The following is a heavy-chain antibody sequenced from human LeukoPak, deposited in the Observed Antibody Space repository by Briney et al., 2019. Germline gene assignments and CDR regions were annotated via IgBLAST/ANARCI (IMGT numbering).Heavy chain of an antibody. V-gene: IGHV3-30*02. Sequence: PSGTLSLTCAVSGGSISSSNWWSWVRQPPGKGLEWVAFIPYDGNSEYYADSVKGRFTISRDNSKNTLYLQMNSLRTEDTALYYCAKDEGGPTVSDYWGQGTLVTVSS. CDR1: GGSISSSN. J-gene: IGHJ4*02. D-gene: IGHD4-11*01. CDR2: IPYDGNSE. CDR3: AKDEGGPTVSDY.